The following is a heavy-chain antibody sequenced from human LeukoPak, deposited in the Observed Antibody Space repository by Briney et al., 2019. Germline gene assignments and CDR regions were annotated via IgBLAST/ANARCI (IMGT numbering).Heavy chain of an antibody. V-gene: IGHV3-21*01. D-gene: IGHD3-22*01. J-gene: IGHJ4*02. CDR2: ISSSSSYI. CDR3: ASYYDSSGYLFDY. Sequence: GGSLRLSCAASGFTFSSYSMNWVRQAPGKGLEWVSSISSSSSYIYYADSVKGRFTISGDNAKNSLYLQMNSLRAEDTAVYYCASYYDSSGYLFDYWGQGTLVTVSS. CDR1: GFTFSSYS.